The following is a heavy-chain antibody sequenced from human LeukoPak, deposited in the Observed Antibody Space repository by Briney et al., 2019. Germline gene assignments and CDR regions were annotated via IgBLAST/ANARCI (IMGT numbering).Heavy chain of an antibody. Sequence: GASVKVSCKASGYTFTDYYMHWVRQAPGQGLEWMGWINPHSGGTDHAQKFQGRVTMTRDTSISTAYMELSRLRSDDTAVYYCAREFGDIVVVVAATHNWFDPWGQGTLVTVSS. CDR3: AREFGDIVVVVAATHNWFDP. CDR1: GYTFTDYY. CDR2: INPHSGGT. V-gene: IGHV1-2*02. D-gene: IGHD2-15*01. J-gene: IGHJ5*02.